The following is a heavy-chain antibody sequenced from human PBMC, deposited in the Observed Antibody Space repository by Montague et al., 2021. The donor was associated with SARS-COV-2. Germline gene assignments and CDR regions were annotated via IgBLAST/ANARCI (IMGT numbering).Heavy chain of an antibody. CDR2: VYYSGRS. CDR1: GDSISTSY. CDR3: ARSLDPSGTYYLPY. Sequence: SETLSLTCTVSGDSISTSYWAWIRQPPGKGLEWIGYVYYSGRSSYNSSLKSRVTISVDTPKNQFSLKLSSVTAADTAVYYCARSLDPSGTYYLPYWGQGTLLTVSS. V-gene: IGHV4-59*01. J-gene: IGHJ4*02. D-gene: IGHD3-10*01.